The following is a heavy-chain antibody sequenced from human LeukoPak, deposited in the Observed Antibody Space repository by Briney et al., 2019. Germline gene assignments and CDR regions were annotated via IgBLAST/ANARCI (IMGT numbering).Heavy chain of an antibody. D-gene: IGHD3-9*01. V-gene: IGHV3-30*02. J-gene: IGHJ4*02. CDR1: GFTFSSYG. CDR3: ANDYDILTGYYKGFY. Sequence: GGSLRLSCAASGFTFSSYGMHWVRQAPGKGLEWVAFIRYDGSNKYYADSVKGRFTISRDNSKNTLYLQMNSLRAEDTAVYYCANDYDILTGYYKGFYWGQGTLVTVSS. CDR2: IRYDGSNK.